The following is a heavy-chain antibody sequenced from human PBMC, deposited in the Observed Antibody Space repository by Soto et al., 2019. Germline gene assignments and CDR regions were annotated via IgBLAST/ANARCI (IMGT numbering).Heavy chain of an antibody. CDR1: GGSISSGGYY. CDR3: ARDPGGDTIFGVAYDAFDI. CDR2: IYYSGST. D-gene: IGHD3-3*01. V-gene: IGHV4-31*03. Sequence: SETLSLTCTVSGGSISSGGYYWSWIRQHPGKGLEWIGYIYYSGSTYYNPSLKSRVTISVDTSKNQFSLKLSSVTAADTAVYYCARDPGGDTIFGVAYDAFDIWGQGTMVTVSS. J-gene: IGHJ3*02.